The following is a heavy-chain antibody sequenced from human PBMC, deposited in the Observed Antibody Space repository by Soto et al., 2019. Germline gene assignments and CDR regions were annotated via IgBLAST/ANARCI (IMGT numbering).Heavy chain of an antibody. J-gene: IGHJ3*02. V-gene: IGHV4-59*01. CDR1: GGSISSYY. CDR2: IYYSGST. D-gene: IGHD3-22*01. Sequence: SETLSLTCTVSGGSISSYYWSWIRHPPGKGLEWIGYIYYSGSTNYNPSLKSRVTISVDTSKNQFSLKLSSVTAADTAVYYCARTPILYYYDSQTHDAFDIWGQGTMVTVSS. CDR3: ARTPILYYYDSQTHDAFDI.